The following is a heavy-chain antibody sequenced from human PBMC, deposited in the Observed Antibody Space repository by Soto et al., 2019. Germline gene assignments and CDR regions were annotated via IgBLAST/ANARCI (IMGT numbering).Heavy chain of an antibody. CDR3: AREQTPMSPHYFYYGMEV. Sequence: ETLAPSCEVSGGALRCYSWSWIRQSPEKGLEWIGYVYSGGGTNYSPSFMGRVTISVDTTDNQFSLKLNSVTAADTAVYYCAREQTPMSPHYFYYGMEVWGQGTTVTVFS. CDR1: GGALRCYS. D-gene: IGHD3-9*01. CDR2: VYSGGGT. J-gene: IGHJ6*02. V-gene: IGHV4-59*01.